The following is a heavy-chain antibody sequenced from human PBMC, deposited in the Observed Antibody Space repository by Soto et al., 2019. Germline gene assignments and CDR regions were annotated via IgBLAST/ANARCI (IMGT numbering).Heavy chain of an antibody. V-gene: IGHV1-2*02. J-gene: IGHJ6*02. D-gene: IGHD5-12*01. CDR1: GYTFSGYY. CDR2: INPNTGGT. CDR3: ARDGEWLQRYYYYYNGMDV. Sequence: ASVKVSCKASGYTFSGYYMYWVRQAPGQGLEWMGWINPNTGGTNYGQKFQGRVTMTRDTSISTAYMELSRLRSDDTAVYYCARDGEWLQRYYYYYNGMDVWAKGPRSPSP.